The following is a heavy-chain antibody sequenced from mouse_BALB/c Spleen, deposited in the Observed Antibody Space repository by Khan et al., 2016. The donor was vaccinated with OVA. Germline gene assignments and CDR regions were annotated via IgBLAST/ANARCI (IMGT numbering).Heavy chain of an antibody. V-gene: IGHV1-9*01. CDR2: IFPGSVST. D-gene: IGHD2-2*01. CDR1: GYTFSSYW. J-gene: IGHJ3*01. Sequence: QVRLQQSGGDLMKPGASVKISCKATGYTFSSYWIEWVKQRPGHGLEWIGQIFPGSVSTTYNEKFKGKATFTAETSSNTAYMQLSSLTSEDSAVYYCASGGYGGFAYWGQGTLVTVSA. CDR3: ASGGYGGFAY.